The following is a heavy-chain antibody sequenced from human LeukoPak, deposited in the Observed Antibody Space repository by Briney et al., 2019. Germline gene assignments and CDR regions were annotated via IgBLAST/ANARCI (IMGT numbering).Heavy chain of an antibody. CDR2: IYYSGST. D-gene: IGHD3-10*01. CDR3: ARNRYYYGSRNYGVPTWFDP. J-gene: IGHJ5*02. Sequence: SETLSLTCTVSGGSISSSSSYWGWIRQPPGKGLEWIGSIYYSGSTYYNPSLKSRLTISVDTSKNHFSLKLSSVTAADTAVYYCARNRYYYGSRNYGVPTWFDPWGQGTLVTVSS. V-gene: IGHV4-39*02. CDR1: GGSISSSSSY.